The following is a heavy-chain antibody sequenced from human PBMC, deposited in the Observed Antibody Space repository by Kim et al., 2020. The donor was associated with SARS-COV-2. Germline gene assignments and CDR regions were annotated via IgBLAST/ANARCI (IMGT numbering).Heavy chain of an antibody. J-gene: IGHJ6*02. CDR3: ARDRGVATIAYYYYGMDV. CDR2: ISSSSSYI. D-gene: IGHD5-12*01. Sequence: GGSLRLSCAASGFTFSSYSMNWVRQAPGKGLEWVSSISSSSSYIYYADSVKGRFTISRDNAKNSLYLQMNSLRAEDTAVYYCARDRGVATIAYYYYGMDVWGQGTTVTVSS. V-gene: IGHV3-21*01. CDR1: GFTFSSYS.